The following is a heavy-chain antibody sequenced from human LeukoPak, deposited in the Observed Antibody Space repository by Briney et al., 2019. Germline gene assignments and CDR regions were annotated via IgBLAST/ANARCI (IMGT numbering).Heavy chain of an antibody. Sequence: ASVKVSCKASGYTFTSYAMHWVRQAPGQRLEWMGWINAGNGNTKYSQKFQDRVTITRDTSASTAYMELSSQRSEDTAVYYCARDPHLVRGVHLGPYYYYGMDVWGQGTTVTVSS. CDR3: ARDPHLVRGVHLGPYYYYGMDV. J-gene: IGHJ6*02. CDR1: GYTFTSYA. V-gene: IGHV1-3*01. CDR2: INAGNGNT. D-gene: IGHD3-10*01.